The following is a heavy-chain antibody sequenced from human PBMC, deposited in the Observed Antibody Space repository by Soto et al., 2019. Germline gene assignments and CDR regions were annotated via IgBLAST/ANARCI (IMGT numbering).Heavy chain of an antibody. J-gene: IGHJ4*01. CDR3: ATPRTASHGYSX. V-gene: IGHV3-15*01. Sequence: LACAATGITVSNVWMTWIRQAPGKGLEWVCRIKSKADGSTKEYGTPVKDRFIISRDDSKNTVDLQMHALRTEDTAFYYCATPRTASHGYSXWGHVALVTVSX. CDR1: GITVSNVW. CDR2: IKSKADGSTK. D-gene: IGHD5-18*01.